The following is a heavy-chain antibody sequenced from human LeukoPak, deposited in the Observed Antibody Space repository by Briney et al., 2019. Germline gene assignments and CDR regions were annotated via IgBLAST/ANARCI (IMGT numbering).Heavy chain of an antibody. V-gene: IGHV4-34*01. J-gene: IGHJ4*02. CDR1: GGSFSGHY. D-gene: IGHD3-16*01. CDR3: ARDPKWAFGGTVGGNFDF. Sequence: SETLSLTCAVYGGSFSGHYWTWIRQPPGKGLEWIGEINHRGSTNDNPSLKSRVTMSVDTSKNQFSLRLTSVTAADTAVYYCARDPKWAFGGTVGGNFDFWSPGTLVVVSS. CDR2: INHRGST.